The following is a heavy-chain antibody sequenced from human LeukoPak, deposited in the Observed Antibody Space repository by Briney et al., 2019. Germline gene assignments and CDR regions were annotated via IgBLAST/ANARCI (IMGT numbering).Heavy chain of an antibody. CDR2: ISGSGGST. V-gene: IGHV3-23*01. CDR1: GFTFSSYA. J-gene: IGHJ3*02. CDR3: AKGIMITFGGVIDDAFDI. D-gene: IGHD3-16*01. Sequence: GGSLRLSCAASGFTFSSYAMSWVRQAPGKGLEWVSAISGSGGSTYYADSVKGRFTISRDNSKNTLYLQMNSLRAEDTAVCYCAKGIMITFGGVIDDAFDIWGQGTMVTVSS.